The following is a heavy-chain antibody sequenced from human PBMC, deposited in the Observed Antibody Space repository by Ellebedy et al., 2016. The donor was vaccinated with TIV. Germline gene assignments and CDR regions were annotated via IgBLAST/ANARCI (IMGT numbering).Heavy chain of an antibody. Sequence: GESLKISCVAFGFTLSDYPMTWVRQAPGKGLEWVSDTSNSDGSTMYADSVKGRFTMSRDNAKNSLYLQMNSLRAEDSAIYYCARDGGDYDPLDSWGQGTLVTVSS. CDR1: GFTLSDYP. D-gene: IGHD4-17*01. V-gene: IGHV3-11*06. CDR3: ARDGGDYDPLDS. J-gene: IGHJ4*02. CDR2: TSNSDGST.